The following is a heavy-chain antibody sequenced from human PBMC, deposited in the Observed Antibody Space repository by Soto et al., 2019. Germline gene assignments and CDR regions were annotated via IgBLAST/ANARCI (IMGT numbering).Heavy chain of an antibody. CDR3: ARDLSSSWSPDRGPIDY. D-gene: IGHD6-13*01. CDR1: GFTFSSYW. Sequence: GGSLRLSCAASGFTFSSYWMSWVRQAPGKGLEWVANIKQDGSEKYYVDSVKGRFTISRDKAKNSLYLQMNSLRAEDTAVYYCARDLSSSWSPDRGPIDYWGQGTLVTVSS. CDR2: IKQDGSEK. V-gene: IGHV3-7*05. J-gene: IGHJ4*02.